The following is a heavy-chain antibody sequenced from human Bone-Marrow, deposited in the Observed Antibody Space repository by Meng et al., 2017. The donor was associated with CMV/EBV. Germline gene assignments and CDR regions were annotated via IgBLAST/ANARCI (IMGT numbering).Heavy chain of an antibody. V-gene: IGHV3-23*03. Sequence: GESLKISCAASGFTFSSYAMSWVRQAPGKGLEWVSVIYSGGSSTYYADSVKGRFTISRDNSKNTLYLQMNSLRAEDTAVYYCAKELVRRDGYNAMWGQGTLVTASS. CDR2: IYSGGSST. CDR3: AKELVRRDGYNAM. CDR1: GFTFSSYA. J-gene: IGHJ4*02. D-gene: IGHD5-24*01.